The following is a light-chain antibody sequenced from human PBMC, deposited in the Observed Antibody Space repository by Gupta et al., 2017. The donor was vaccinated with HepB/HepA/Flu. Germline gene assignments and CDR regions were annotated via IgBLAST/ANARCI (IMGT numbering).Light chain of an antibody. CDR3: QHHYVSPFS. V-gene: IGKV4-1*01. Sequence: EIVMTQSPDSLAVSLGETATVNCKSSQSVLYSTNRRNYIAWYQKKPGQPPKLLFSWASTRHSRVPDRFVASGSETDFTLTITSLQGDDVAVYYCQHHYVSPFSFGPGTKVEIK. CDR1: QSVLYSTNRRNY. J-gene: IGKJ3*01. CDR2: WAS.